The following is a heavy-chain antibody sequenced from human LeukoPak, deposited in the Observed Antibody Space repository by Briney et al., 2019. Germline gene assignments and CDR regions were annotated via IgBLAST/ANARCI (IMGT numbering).Heavy chain of an antibody. J-gene: IGHJ4*02. D-gene: IGHD3-22*01. CDR3: ASGPYYYDSSGYSGTVVY. CDR1: GFTFSSYA. Sequence: GRSLRLSCAASGFTFSSYAMHWVRQAPGKGLEWVAVISYDGSNKYYADSVKGRFTISRDNSKNTLYLQMNSLRAEDTAVYYCASGPYYYDSSGYSGTVVYWGQGTLVTVSS. V-gene: IGHV3-30-3*01. CDR2: ISYDGSNK.